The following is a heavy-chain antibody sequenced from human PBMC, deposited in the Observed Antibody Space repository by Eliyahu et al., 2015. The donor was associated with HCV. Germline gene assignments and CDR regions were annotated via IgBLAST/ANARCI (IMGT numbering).Heavy chain of an antibody. D-gene: IGHD3-16*01. J-gene: IGHJ4*02. Sequence: QVQLVQSGAEVKKPGASVKVXCKVSGXTLXELSMHWXRQAPGKGLEWXGGFDPEDGETIYAQKFQGRVTMTEDTSTDTAYMELSSLRSEDTAVYYCATHLRRPRLIGVIWGRGYFDYWGQGTLVTVSS. V-gene: IGHV1-24*01. CDR1: GXTLXELS. CDR3: ATHLRRPRLIGVIWGRGYFDY. CDR2: FDPEDGET.